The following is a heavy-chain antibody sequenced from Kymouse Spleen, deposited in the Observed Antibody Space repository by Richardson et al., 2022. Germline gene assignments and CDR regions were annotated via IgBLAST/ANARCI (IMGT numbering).Heavy chain of an antibody. D-gene: IGHD4-17*01. J-gene: IGHJ6*02. CDR3: ARDRMTTVTTNYYYGMDV. Sequence: EVQLVESGGGLVQPGGSLRLSCAASGFTFSSYDMHWVRQATGKGLEWVSAIGTAGDTYYPGSVKGRFTISRENAKNSLYLQMNSLRAGDTAVYYCARDRMTTVTTNYYYGMDVWGQGTTVTVSS. CDR1: GFTFSSYD. CDR2: IGTAGDT. V-gene: IGHV3-13*01.